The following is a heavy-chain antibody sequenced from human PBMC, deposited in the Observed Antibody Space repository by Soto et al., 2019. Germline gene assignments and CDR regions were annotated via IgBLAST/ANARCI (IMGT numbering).Heavy chain of an antibody. CDR2: IYYSGST. V-gene: IGHV4-61*01. CDR1: GGSVSSGSYY. J-gene: IGHJ4*02. D-gene: IGHD3-3*01. CDR3: ARVRVYYEGFYYFDY. Sequence: SETLSLTCTVSGGSVSSGSYYWSWIRQPPGKGLEWIGYIYYSGSTNYNPSLKSRVTISVDTSKNQFSLKLSSVTAADTAVYYCARVRVYYEGFYYFDYWGQGTLVTVS.